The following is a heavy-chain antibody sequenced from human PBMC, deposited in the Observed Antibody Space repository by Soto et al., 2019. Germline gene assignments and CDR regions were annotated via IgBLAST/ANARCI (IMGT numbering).Heavy chain of an antibody. Sequence: NPSETLSLTCTVCGGSINSGYYYWSWIRQPPGKGLEWITHIYYMGTTYYNPSLRSRATTSIDTSKNQFSLRLSSVTAADTAVYLCAGATLRGSVHSCFDAWGQGTLVTVSS. V-gene: IGHV4-30-4*01. CDR3: AGATLRGSVHSCFDA. J-gene: IGHJ5*02. CDR1: GGSINSGYYY. CDR2: IYYMGTT. D-gene: IGHD3-16*01.